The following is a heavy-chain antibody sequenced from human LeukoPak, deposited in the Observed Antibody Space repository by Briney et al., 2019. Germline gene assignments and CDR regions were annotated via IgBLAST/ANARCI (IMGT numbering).Heavy chain of an antibody. D-gene: IGHD3-16*01. J-gene: IGHJ3*01. CDR3: ARRRERGASDAFAF. Sequence: GGSLRLSCAASGFTFSSFWMYWVRQAPGKGLVWVSRINSDGGSTTYADSVKGRFTTSRDNAKNTVYLQMNSLRAEDTAVYYCARRRERGASDAFAFWGQGTMVTVSS. CDR1: GFTFSSFW. V-gene: IGHV3-74*01. CDR2: INSDGGST.